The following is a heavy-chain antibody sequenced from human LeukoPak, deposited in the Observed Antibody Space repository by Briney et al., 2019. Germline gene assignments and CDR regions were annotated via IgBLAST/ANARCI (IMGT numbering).Heavy chain of an antibody. Sequence: ASVKVSCKVSGYTFTAYYMNWVQQAPGKGLEWLGLVDPEDGETINAEKFQARVTITADTSTHTAYMELSSLRSEDTAVYYCATGLGSGYPEYYFDYWGQGTLVTVSS. V-gene: IGHV1-69-2*01. CDR2: VDPEDGET. D-gene: IGHD3-22*01. J-gene: IGHJ4*02. CDR1: GYTFTAYY. CDR3: ATGLGSGYPEYYFDY.